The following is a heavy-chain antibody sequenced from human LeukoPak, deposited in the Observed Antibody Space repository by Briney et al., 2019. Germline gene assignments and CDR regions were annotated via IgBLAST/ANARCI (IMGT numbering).Heavy chain of an antibody. CDR1: GFTVSSNY. Sequence: GGSLRLSCVVSGFTVSSNYMSWVRQAPGKGLEWVSYISSSGSTIYYADSVKGRFTISRDNAKNSLYLQMNSLRAEDTAVYYCGRDPITIFGVVDYWGQGTLVTVSS. J-gene: IGHJ4*02. V-gene: IGHV3-11*01. D-gene: IGHD3-3*01. CDR3: GRDPITIFGVVDY. CDR2: ISSSGSTI.